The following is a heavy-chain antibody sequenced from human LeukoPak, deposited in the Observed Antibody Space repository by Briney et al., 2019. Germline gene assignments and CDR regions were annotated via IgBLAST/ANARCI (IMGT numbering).Heavy chain of an antibody. J-gene: IGHJ4*02. CDR2: IYYSGST. CDR1: GGSISSSSYY. V-gene: IGHV4-39*01. Sequence: SETLSLTCTVSGGSISSSSYYWGWIRQPPGKGPEWIGSIYYSGSTYYNPSLKSRVTISVDTSKNQFSLKLSSVTAADTAVYYCARKGTAAGDYFDYWGQGTLVTVSS. CDR3: ARKGTAAGDYFDY. D-gene: IGHD6-13*01.